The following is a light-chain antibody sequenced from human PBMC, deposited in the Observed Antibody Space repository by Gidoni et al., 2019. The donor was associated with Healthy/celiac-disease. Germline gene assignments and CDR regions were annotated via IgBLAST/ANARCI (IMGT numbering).Light chain of an antibody. J-gene: IGKJ4*01. V-gene: IGKV3-15*01. CDR2: GAS. CDR1: QSVSSN. Sequence: EIVMTQSPATLSVSPGARATLSCRASQSVSSNLAWYQQKPGQAPRLLIYGASTRATGIPARFSGSGSGTEFTLTISSLQSEDFAVYYCQQSNNWLALTFGGGTKVEIK. CDR3: QQSNNWLALT.